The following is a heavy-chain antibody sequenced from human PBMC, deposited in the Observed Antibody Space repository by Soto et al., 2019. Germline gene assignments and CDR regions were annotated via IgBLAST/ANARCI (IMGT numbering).Heavy chain of an antibody. CDR1: GFTFSSYG. D-gene: IGHD3-10*01. CDR3: APWFGAFDY. V-gene: IGHV3-30*03. CDR2: ISYDGSNK. J-gene: IGHJ4*02. Sequence: QVQLVESGGGVVQPGRSLRLSCAASGFTFSSYGMHWVRQAPGKGLEWVAVISYDGSNKYYADSVKGRFTISRDNSKKTQYLQMNSLRAEDTAVYYCAPWFGAFDYWGQGTLVTVSS.